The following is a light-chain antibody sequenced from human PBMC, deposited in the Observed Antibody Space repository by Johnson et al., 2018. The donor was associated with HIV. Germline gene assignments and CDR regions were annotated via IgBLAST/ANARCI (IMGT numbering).Light chain of an antibody. CDR3: ATWDSNLSAYV. CDR1: SSNIGNNY. J-gene: IGLJ1*01. Sequence: QSVLTQPPSVSAAPGQKVTISCSGSSSNIGNNYVSWYQQLPGTAPKLLIYENNKRPSGIPDRFSGSKSDTSGILGITGLLSGDEADYYCATWDSNLSAYVFGTGTKVTVL. V-gene: IGLV1-51*02. CDR2: ENN.